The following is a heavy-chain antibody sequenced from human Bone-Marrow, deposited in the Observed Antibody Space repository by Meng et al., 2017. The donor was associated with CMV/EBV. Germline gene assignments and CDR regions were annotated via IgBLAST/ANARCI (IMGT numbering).Heavy chain of an antibody. CDR2: ISAYNGNT. Sequence: ASVKVSCKASGYTFTSYGISWVRQAPGQGLEWMGWISAYNGNTNYAQKLQRRVTMTTDTSTSTAYMELRSLRSDDTAVYYCARLYIVVVPAAMGQYNWFDPWGQGTLVTVSS. J-gene: IGHJ5*02. V-gene: IGHV1-18*01. CDR1: GYTFTSYG. CDR3: ARLYIVVVPAAMGQYNWFDP. D-gene: IGHD2-2*01.